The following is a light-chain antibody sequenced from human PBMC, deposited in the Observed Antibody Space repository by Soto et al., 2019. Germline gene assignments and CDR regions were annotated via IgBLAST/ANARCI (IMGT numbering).Light chain of an antibody. V-gene: IGLV1-47*01. J-gene: IGLJ2*01. CDR1: SSNIGSNY. CDR3: AAWDDSLSGPV. Sequence: QSVLTQPPSASGTPGQRVTISCSGRSSNIGSNYVYWYQQLPGTAPKLLIYLNSQRPSGVPDRFSGSKSGTSASLAISGLRSEDEADYFCAAWDDSLSGPVFGGGTKLTVL. CDR2: LNS.